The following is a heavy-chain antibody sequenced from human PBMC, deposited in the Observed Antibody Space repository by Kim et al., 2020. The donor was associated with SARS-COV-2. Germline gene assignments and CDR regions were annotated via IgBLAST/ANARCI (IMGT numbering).Heavy chain of an antibody. V-gene: IGHV1-18*01. J-gene: IGHJ4*02. D-gene: IGHD6-13*01. CDR3: ARELGYYFDY. CDR2: NT. Sequence: NTNYAQKLQGRVTMTTDTSTSTAYMELRSLRSDDTAVYYCARELGYYFDYWGQGTLVTVSS.